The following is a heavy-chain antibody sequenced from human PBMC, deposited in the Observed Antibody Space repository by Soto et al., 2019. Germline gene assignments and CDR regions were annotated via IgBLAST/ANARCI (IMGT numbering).Heavy chain of an antibody. CDR1: GGSISSGDYY. CDR2: IYYSGST. Sequence: PSETLSLTCTVSGGSISSGDYYWSWIRQPPGKGLEWIGYIYYSGSTYYNPSLKSRVTISVDTSKNQFSLKLSSVTAADTAVYYCARANLRGGGSSSDYWGQGTRGTVSS. CDR3: ARANLRGGGSSSDY. D-gene: IGHD6-6*01. V-gene: IGHV4-30-4*01. J-gene: IGHJ4*02.